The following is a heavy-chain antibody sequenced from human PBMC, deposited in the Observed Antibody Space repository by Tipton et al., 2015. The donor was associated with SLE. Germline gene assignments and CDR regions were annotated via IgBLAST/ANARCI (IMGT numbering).Heavy chain of an antibody. J-gene: IGHJ4*02. CDR3: ARDPYYYDSSGYIDY. CDR2: INHSGST. D-gene: IGHD3-22*01. Sequence: TLSLTCAVYGGSFSGYYWSWIRQPPGKGLEWIGEINHSGSTNYNPSLKSRVTISVDTSKNQFSLKLSSVTAADTAVYYCARDPYYYDSSGYIDYWGQGTLVTVSS. V-gene: IGHV4-34*01. CDR1: GGSFSGYY.